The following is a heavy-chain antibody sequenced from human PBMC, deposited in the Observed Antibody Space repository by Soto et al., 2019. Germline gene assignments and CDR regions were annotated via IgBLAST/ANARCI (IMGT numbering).Heavy chain of an antibody. CDR2: IYDSGST. J-gene: IGHJ4*02. V-gene: IGHV4-39*01. Sequence: QLQLQESGPGLVKPSETLSLTCTVSGGSIGSSDYYWGWIRQPPGKGLEWIGNIYDSGSTSSNPSLKSRVTISVDTSKNQVSLKVCSVTAPDTATYIGVGGYPWVGFDYWGQGTLVTVSS. CDR1: GGSIGSSDYY. D-gene: IGHD2-15*01. CDR3: VGGYPWVGFDY.